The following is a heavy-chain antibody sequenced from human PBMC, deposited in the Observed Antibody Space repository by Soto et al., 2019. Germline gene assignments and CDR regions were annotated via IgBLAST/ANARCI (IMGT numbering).Heavy chain of an antibody. CDR1: VGSFSVYY. CDR3: ARGPNYYDSSGYDY. CDR2: INHSGST. V-gene: IGHV4-34*01. D-gene: IGHD3-22*01. J-gene: IGHJ4*02. Sequence: SETLSLSCVFYVGSFSVYYWSWIGQPPGKGLEWIGEINHSGSTNYNPSLKSRVTISVDTSKNQFSLKLSSVTAADTAVYYCARGPNYYDSSGYDYWGQGTMVTVSS.